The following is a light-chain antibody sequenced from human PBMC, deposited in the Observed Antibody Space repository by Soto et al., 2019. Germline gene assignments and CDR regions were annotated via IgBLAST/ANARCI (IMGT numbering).Light chain of an antibody. CDR2: DVN. V-gene: IGLV2-11*01. Sequence: QSALTQPRSVSGSPGQSVTISCTGTSSDVGGYNYVSWYQQHPGKAPKLIIYDVNKRPSGVPDRFSGSKSGNTASLTISGLQAEDEADYYCCSYAGTYTYVFVSGTKVTVL. CDR3: CSYAGTYTYV. CDR1: SSDVGGYNY. J-gene: IGLJ1*01.